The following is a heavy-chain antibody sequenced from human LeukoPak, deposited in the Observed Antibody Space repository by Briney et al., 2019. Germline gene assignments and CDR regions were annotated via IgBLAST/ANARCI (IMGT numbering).Heavy chain of an antibody. V-gene: IGHV4-31*03. CDR2: IYYSGST. D-gene: IGHD4-11*01. CDR1: GGSISSGGYY. Sequence: SQTLSLTCTVSGGSISSGGYYWSWIRQHPGKGLEWIGYIYYSGSTYYNPSLKSRVTISVDTSKNQLSLKLSSVTAADTAVYYCARDGSTGIDYWGQGTLVTVSS. J-gene: IGHJ4*02. CDR3: ARDGSTGIDY.